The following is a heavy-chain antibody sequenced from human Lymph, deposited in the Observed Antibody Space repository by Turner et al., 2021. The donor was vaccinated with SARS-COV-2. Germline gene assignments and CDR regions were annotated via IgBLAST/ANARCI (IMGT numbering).Heavy chain of an antibody. D-gene: IGHD3-3*01. CDR3: ARDVERYNDFWSGYSGGYGLDV. Sequence: QVQLVQSGAEVKTPGASVKVSCTASGYTFTGYYMHWVRQAPGQGLEWMGWINPKSGGTNYAQKFQGRVTMTRDTSISTAYMELSRLRSDDTAVYYCARDVERYNDFWSGYSGGYGLDVWGQGTTVTVSS. J-gene: IGHJ6*02. CDR1: GYTFTGYY. V-gene: IGHV1-2*02. CDR2: INPKSGGT.